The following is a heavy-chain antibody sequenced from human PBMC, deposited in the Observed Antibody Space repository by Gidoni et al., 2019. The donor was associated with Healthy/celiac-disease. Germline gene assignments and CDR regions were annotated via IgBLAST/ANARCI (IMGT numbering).Heavy chain of an antibody. CDR3: ARVRGPCGGSCRRPFDY. CDR1: GGSFSGYY. V-gene: IGHV4-34*01. D-gene: IGHD2-15*01. Sequence: QVQLQQWGAGLLKPSETLSLTCAVYGGSFSGYYWSWIRQPPGKGLEWIGEINHSGSTNYNPSLKSRVTISVDTSKNQFSLKLSSVTAADTAVYYCARVRGPCGGSCRRPFDYWGQGTLVTVSS. CDR2: INHSGST. J-gene: IGHJ4*02.